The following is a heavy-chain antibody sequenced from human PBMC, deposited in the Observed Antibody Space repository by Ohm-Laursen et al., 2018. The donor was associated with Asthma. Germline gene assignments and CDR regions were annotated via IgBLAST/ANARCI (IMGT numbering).Heavy chain of an antibody. D-gene: IGHD3-10*01. Sequence: SLRLSCAASGFTFSNAWMSWVRQAPGKGLEWVGRIKSKTDGGTTDYAAPVKGRFTISRDDSKNTLYLQMNSLRAEDTAVYYCARDISGPDGSGHDYWGQGTLVTVSS. J-gene: IGHJ4*02. CDR3: ARDISGPDGSGHDY. CDR2: IKSKTDGGTT. CDR1: GFTFSNAW. V-gene: IGHV3-15*01.